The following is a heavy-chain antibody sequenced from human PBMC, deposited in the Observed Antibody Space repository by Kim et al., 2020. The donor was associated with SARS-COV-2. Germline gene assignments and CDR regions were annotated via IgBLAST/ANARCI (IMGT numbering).Heavy chain of an antibody. V-gene: IGHV4-39*01. CDR2: IYYSGST. Sequence: SETLSLTCTVSGGSISSSSYYWGWIRQPPGKGLEWIGSIYYSGSTYYNPSLKSRVTISVDTSKNQFSLKLSSVTAADTAVYYCARQARSGVTATPPDTAGYWGQGTLVTVSS. J-gene: IGHJ4*02. CDR1: GGSISSSSYY. D-gene: IGHD2-21*02. CDR3: ARQARSGVTATPPDTAGY.